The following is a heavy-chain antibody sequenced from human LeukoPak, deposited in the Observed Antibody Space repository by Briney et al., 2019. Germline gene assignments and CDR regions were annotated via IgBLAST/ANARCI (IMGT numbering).Heavy chain of an antibody. V-gene: IGHV1-8*01. CDR1: GYTFTNYD. D-gene: IGHD2-2*02. Sequence: ASVRVSCKASGYTFTNYDINWVRQASGRGLEWMGWMNPNSGNTGSAQKFQGRVTMTSNTSISTAYLELSSLRSEDTAVYYCARGRRYCSSTSCYRFYFDYWGQGTLVTVSS. CDR3: ARGRRYCSSTSCYRFYFDY. CDR2: MNPNSGNT. J-gene: IGHJ4*02.